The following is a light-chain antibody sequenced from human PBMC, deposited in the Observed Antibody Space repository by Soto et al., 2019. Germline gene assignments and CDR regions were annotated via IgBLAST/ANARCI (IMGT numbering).Light chain of an antibody. CDR2: AAS. Sequence: DIQLTQSPSSLSASVEDKVTITCRASKSISSYLNWYQQKPGKAPKLLIHAASRLQSGVPSRFSGSGSGTDFTLTISSLQPEDFATYYCQQSYSTLYTFGQGTKVEIK. J-gene: IGKJ2*01. CDR3: QQSYSTLYT. CDR1: KSISSY. V-gene: IGKV1-39*01.